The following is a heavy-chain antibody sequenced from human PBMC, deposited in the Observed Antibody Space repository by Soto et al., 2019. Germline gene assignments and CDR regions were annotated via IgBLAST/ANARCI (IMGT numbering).Heavy chain of an antibody. V-gene: IGHV3-23*01. Sequence: GGSPRLSCAASGFTFSSYPMSWVRQAPGKGLEWVSAISGSGGSTYYADSVKGRFTISRDNSKNTLYLQMNSLRAEDTAVYYCAKSSDFWSGYPYWGQGTLVTVSS. CDR2: ISGSGGST. D-gene: IGHD3-3*01. CDR3: AKSSDFWSGYPY. CDR1: GFTFSSYP. J-gene: IGHJ4*02.